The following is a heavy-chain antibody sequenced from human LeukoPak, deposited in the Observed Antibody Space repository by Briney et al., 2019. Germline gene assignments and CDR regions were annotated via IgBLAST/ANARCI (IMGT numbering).Heavy chain of an antibody. J-gene: IGHJ6*02. V-gene: IGHV4-34*01. CDR3: AGGLYYYYGMDV. Sequence: SETLSLTCTVSGGSISSYYWSWIRQPPWKGLEWIGEINHSGSTNYNPSLKSRVTISVDTSKNQFSLKLSSVTAADTAVYYCAGGLYYYYGMDVWGQGTTVTVSS. CDR2: INHSGST. CDR1: GGSISSYY.